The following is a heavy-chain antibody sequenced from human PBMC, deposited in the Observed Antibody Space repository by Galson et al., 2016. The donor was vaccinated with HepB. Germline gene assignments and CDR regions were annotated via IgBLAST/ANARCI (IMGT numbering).Heavy chain of an antibody. CDR2: ISGRDGRT. CDR3: AKGEVWGSRYFYGVDV. D-gene: IGHD7-27*01. V-gene: IGHV3-23*01. Sequence: SLRLSCAASGFISSSYWMSWVRQAPGKGLEWVSGISGRDGRTYYADAVKGRFTISRDNSKNTLYLQINSLRAEDTAVYYCAKGEVWGSRYFYGVDVWGQGTTVTVSS. CDR1: GFISSSYW. J-gene: IGHJ6*02.